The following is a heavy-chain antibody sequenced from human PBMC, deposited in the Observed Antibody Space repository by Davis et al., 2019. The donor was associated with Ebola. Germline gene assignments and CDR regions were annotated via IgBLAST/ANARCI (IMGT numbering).Heavy chain of an antibody. CDR1: GFTFRNYG. CDR3: AIPDCSGANCYSVYIKD. CDR2: IWYDGSRR. J-gene: IGHJ4*02. D-gene: IGHD2-15*01. Sequence: GESLKISCAASGFTFRNYGMHWVRQAPGKGPEWVAVIWYDGSRRYYGDSVKGRFTISRDNSNNLLYLQMNSLRAEDTAVYYCAIPDCSGANCYSVYIKDWGQGTLVTVSS. V-gene: IGHV3-33*01.